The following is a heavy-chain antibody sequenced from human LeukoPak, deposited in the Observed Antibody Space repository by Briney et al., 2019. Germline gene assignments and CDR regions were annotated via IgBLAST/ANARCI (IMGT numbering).Heavy chain of an antibody. J-gene: IGHJ4*02. D-gene: IGHD1-26*01. Sequence: GGSLRLSCAASGFTFSSYSMNWVRQAPGKGLEWVSYISSSSSTIYYADSVKGRFTISRDNAKNSLYLQMNSLRAEDTAVYYCARDDTEEWELPYYFDYWGQGTLVTVSS. CDR1: GFTFSSYS. CDR3: ARDDTEEWELPYYFDY. V-gene: IGHV3-48*01. CDR2: ISSSSSTI.